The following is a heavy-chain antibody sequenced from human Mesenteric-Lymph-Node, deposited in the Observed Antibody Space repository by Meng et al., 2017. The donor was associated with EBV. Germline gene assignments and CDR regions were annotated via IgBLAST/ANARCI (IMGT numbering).Heavy chain of an antibody. CDR3: GGGYISGVPDFDY. CDR1: GGSFSGFY. CDR2: INHRRDT. V-gene: IGHV4-34*02. D-gene: IGHD3-10*01. Sequence: QLLPWGAGLLQPSGTPSLTCAVSGGSFSGFYWSWIRQSPGKGLEWIGEINHRRDTNYHPSLKSRVTISLDASKNQFSLKLTSVTAADTAVYYCGGGYISGVPDFDYWGQGTLVTVAS. J-gene: IGHJ4*02.